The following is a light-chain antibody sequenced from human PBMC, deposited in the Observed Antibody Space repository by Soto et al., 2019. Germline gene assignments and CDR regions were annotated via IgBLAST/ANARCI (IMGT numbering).Light chain of an antibody. J-gene: IGKJ1*01. V-gene: IGKV1-5*01. CDR1: QNIRGW. Sequence: DIRMTQSPSTLSTSVGDRVTITCRASQNIRGWLAWYQQKPWKAPKLLIYDASTLESGVPSRFSGSGYGTEFTLTISSLQPDDFATYYCQQYNSYSWTFGQGTTVAIK. CDR3: QQYNSYSWT. CDR2: DAS.